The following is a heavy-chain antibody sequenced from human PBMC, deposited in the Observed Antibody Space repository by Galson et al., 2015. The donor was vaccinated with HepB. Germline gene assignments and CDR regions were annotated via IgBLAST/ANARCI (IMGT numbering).Heavy chain of an antibody. V-gene: IGHV2-70*04. Sequence: PALVKPTQTLTLTCTFSGFSLSTSGMRVSWIRQPPGKALEWLARIDWDDDKFYSTSLKTRLTISKDTSKNQVVLTMTNMDPVDTATYYCAHGGYSWAAFDIWGQGTMVTVSS. CDR2: IDWDDDK. J-gene: IGHJ3*02. CDR3: AHGGYSWAAFDI. D-gene: IGHD2-21*01. CDR1: GFSLSTSGMR.